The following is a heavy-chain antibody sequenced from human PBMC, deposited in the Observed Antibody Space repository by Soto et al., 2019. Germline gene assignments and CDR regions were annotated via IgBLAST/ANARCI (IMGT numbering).Heavy chain of an antibody. D-gene: IGHD3-22*01. CDR3: ARAPYYYDSSGYYFGHFDC. Sequence: SETLSLTCAVSDYSISSGYYWGWIRQPPGKGLEWIGSFHHSGSTYYNPSLKSRVTISPDTSKNQFSLNLSSVTAADTAVYYCARAPYYYDSSGYYFGHFDCWGQGTLVTVSP. J-gene: IGHJ4*02. CDR2: FHHSGST. V-gene: IGHV4-38-2*01. CDR1: DYSISSGYY.